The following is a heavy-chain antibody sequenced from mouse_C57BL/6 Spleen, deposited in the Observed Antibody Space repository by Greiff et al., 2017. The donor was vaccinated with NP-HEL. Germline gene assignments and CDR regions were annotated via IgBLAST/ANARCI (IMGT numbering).Heavy chain of an antibody. CDR3: ARQDFTAMDY. J-gene: IGHJ4*01. Sequence: EVKVVESGGGLVQPGGSLKLSCAASGFTFSDYYMYWVRQTPEKRLEWVAYISNGGGSTYYPDTVKGRFTISRDNAKNTLYLQMSRLKSEDTAMYYCARQDFTAMDYWGQGTSVTVSS. V-gene: IGHV5-12*01. D-gene: IGHD2-12*01. CDR1: GFTFSDYY. CDR2: ISNGGGST.